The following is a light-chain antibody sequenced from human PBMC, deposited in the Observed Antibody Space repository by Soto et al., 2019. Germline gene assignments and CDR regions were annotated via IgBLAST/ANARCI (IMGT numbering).Light chain of an antibody. V-gene: IGKV3-20*01. J-gene: IGKJ1*01. CDR1: QSVSSSY. CDR2: GAS. Sequence: EIVLTQSPGTLSLSPGERATLSCRASQSVSSSYLAWYQQKPGQAPRLLLFGASNRATGIPDRFSGSGSGADFTLTISRVEPEDFAVYYCHQYGRSPWTLGQGTKVDI. CDR3: HQYGRSPWT.